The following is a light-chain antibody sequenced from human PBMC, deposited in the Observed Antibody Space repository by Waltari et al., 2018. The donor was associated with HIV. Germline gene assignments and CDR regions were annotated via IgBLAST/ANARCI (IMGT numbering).Light chain of an antibody. CDR3: QSADKNIKSVV. Sequence: SYELTQPPSVSVSPGQTAGITCSGDVLSKQFVYWYQPKTGQAPSLLIYKDSQRPSGVPERFSVSTSGTTVTLTITGVLAEDEAEYYCQSADKNIKSVVFGGGTKLTVL. CDR1: VLSKQF. J-gene: IGLJ2*01. V-gene: IGLV3-25*03. CDR2: KDS.